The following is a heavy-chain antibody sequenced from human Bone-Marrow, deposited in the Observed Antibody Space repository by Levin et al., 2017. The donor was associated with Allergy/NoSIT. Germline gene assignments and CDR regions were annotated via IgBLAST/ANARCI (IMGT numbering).Heavy chain of an antibody. CDR1: GYLFTDFW. J-gene: IGHJ4*02. D-gene: IGHD3-10*01. Sequence: GESLKISCKASGYLFTDFWIGWVRQLPGKGLEWMGIIYPGDSDARYRPSFQGPVSISVDKSINTVYLQWISLKASDTATYFCAGKEAGYGSETIDYWGQGTRVTVSS. V-gene: IGHV5-51*01. CDR2: IYPGDSDA. CDR3: AGKEAGYGSETIDY.